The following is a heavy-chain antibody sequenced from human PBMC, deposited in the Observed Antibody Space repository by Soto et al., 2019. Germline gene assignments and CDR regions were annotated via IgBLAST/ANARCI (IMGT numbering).Heavy chain of an antibody. Sequence: QVQLVQSGAEVKKPGASVKVSCKASGYTFTSYGISWVRQAPGQGLEWMGWISAYNGNTNYAQKLQGRATMTTDTSTSTAYMDLRSLRSDDMAVYYCASDYVVAATLYWFDPWGQGTLVTVSS. CDR1: GYTFTSYG. CDR3: ASDYVVAATLYWFDP. D-gene: IGHD2-15*01. V-gene: IGHV1-18*03. J-gene: IGHJ5*02. CDR2: ISAYNGNT.